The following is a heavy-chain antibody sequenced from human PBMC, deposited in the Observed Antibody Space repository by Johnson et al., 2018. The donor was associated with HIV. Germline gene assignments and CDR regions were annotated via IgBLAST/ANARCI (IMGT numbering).Heavy chain of an antibody. Sequence: EVHLVESGGGLVQPGGSLRLSCAASGFTVRSNYMSWVRQAPGKGLEWVANIKQDGSEKYYVDSVRGRFTISRDNAKNSLYLQMNSLRAEDTAVYYCARDPDLDAFDIWGQGTMVTVSS. CDR3: ARDPDLDAFDI. CDR2: IKQDGSEK. J-gene: IGHJ3*02. V-gene: IGHV3-7*03. D-gene: IGHD1-14*01. CDR1: GFTVRSNY.